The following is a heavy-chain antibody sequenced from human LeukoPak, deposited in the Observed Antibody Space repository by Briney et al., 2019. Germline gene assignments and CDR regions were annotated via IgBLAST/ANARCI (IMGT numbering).Heavy chain of an antibody. CDR1: GFTFSSFP. V-gene: IGHV3-30*04. CDR2: ISTDGSYK. D-gene: IGHD3-16*01. Sequence: PGKSLRLSCAVSGFTFSSFPFHWVRQAPGKGLEWVAAISTDGSYKYHGDSVKGRFTISRDNPMNTLYLQMNGLRPDDTAVYYCARSLIPGRRYFDPWGRGTLVTVSS. J-gene: IGHJ2*01. CDR3: ARSLIPGRRYFDP.